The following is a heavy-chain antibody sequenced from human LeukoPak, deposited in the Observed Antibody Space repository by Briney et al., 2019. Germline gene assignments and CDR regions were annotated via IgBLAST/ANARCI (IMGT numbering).Heavy chain of an antibody. CDR2: IYSGGST. D-gene: IGHD3-22*01. CDR3: ARSRALYYYDSSGHDAFDI. Sequence: GGSLRLSCAASGFSVSVNYMSWVRQAPGKGLEWVSVIYSGGSTYYADSVKGRFTISRDNSKNTLYLQMNSLRAEDTAVYYCARSRALYYYDSSGHDAFDIWGQGTMVTVSS. V-gene: IGHV3-66*01. J-gene: IGHJ3*02. CDR1: GFSVSVNY.